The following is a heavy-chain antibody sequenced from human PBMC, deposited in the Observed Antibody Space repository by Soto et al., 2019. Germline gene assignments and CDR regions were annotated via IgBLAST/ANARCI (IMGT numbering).Heavy chain of an antibody. CDR1: VYSFTSCW. J-gene: IGHJ6*02. V-gene: IGHV5-51*01. CDR3: ARTSAAGKYYYGMDV. D-gene: IGHD6-13*01. Sequence: PGESLKSSCKGSVYSFTSCWIGWVRQMAGKGLEWMGIIYPGDSDTRYSPSFQGQVTISADKSISTAYLQWSSLKASDTAMYYCARTSAAGKYYYGMDVWGQGTTVTVS. CDR2: IYPGDSDT.